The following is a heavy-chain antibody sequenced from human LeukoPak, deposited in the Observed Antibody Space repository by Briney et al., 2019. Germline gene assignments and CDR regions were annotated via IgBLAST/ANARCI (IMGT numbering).Heavy chain of an antibody. V-gene: IGHV1-46*01. Sequence: ASVKVSCKASGYTFTSYYIHWVRQAPGQGLEWMGRFNPSGGSTSCAQKFQGRVTMTRDTSTSTVYMELSSLRSEDTAVYYCARDSLVVAGPYYYYGMDVWGQGTTVTVSS. D-gene: IGHD6-19*01. CDR1: GYTFTSYY. CDR3: ARDSLVVAGPYYYYGMDV. CDR2: FNPSGGST. J-gene: IGHJ6*02.